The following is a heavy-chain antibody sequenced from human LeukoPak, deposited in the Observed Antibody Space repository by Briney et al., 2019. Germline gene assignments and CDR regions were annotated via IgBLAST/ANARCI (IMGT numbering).Heavy chain of an antibody. D-gene: IGHD2-21*02. CDR2: IMGSGGST. CDR1: GFTFSSYA. V-gene: IGHV3-23*01. J-gene: IGHJ4*02. Sequence: PGGSLRLSCAASGFTFSSYARSGVRQAPGKGLEWVSAIMGSGGSTYYADSVKGRFTISRDNSKNTLYLQMNSLRAEDTAVYYCAKDRKVTRAGVFDYWGQGTLVTVSS. CDR3: AKDRKVTRAGVFDY.